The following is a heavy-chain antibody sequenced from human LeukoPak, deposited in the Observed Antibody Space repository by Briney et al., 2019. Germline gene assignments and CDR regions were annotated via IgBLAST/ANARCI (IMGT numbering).Heavy chain of an antibody. Sequence: ASVKVSCEASGYTFTSYGISWVRQAPGQGLEWMGWISAYNGNTNYAQKLQGRVTMTTDTSTSTAYMELRSLRSDDTAVYYCARDVMITFGGVIVIRYFDYWGQGTLVTVSS. D-gene: IGHD3-16*02. V-gene: IGHV1-18*01. CDR3: ARDVMITFGGVIVIRYFDY. CDR2: ISAYNGNT. CDR1: GYTFTSYG. J-gene: IGHJ4*02.